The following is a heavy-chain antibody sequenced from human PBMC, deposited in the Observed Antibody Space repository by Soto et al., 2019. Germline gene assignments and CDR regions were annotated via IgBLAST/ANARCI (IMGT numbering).Heavy chain of an antibody. CDR2: ISYSGIT. J-gene: IGHJ6*02. Sequence: QVQLQESGPGLVKPSQTLSLTCTVSGASISSGGYYWSWIRQRPGEGLDWIGYISYSGITYYNPSLESRVTISVGTSKNQFSLRLSSVTAADTAVYFCARGSGDQGGMDVWGQGTSVTVSS. CDR1: GASISSGGYY. CDR3: ARGSGDQGGMDV. V-gene: IGHV4-31*03. D-gene: IGHD7-27*01.